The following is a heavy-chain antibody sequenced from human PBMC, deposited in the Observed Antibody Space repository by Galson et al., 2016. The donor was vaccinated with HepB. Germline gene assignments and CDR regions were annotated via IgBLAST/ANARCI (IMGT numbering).Heavy chain of an antibody. V-gene: IGHV6-1*01. Sequence: CAISGDSVSRNTAAWNWIRQSPSRGLEWLGRTYYRSKWSSDYVVSMKGRITINADISMNQFSLQLNSVTPEDTAVYYCASGTGAYVQWGQGTLVTVSP. D-gene: IGHD5-12*01. CDR2: TYYRSKWSS. CDR1: GDSVSRNTAA. CDR3: ASGTGAYVQ. J-gene: IGHJ4*02.